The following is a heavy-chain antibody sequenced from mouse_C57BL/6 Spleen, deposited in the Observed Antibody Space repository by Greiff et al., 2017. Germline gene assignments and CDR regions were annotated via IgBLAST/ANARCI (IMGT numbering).Heavy chain of an antibody. D-gene: IGHD2-5*01. CDR3: ARSYYSNYGYFGV. V-gene: IGHV1-69*01. CDR1: GYTFTSYW. CDR2: IDTSTSYT. Sequence: QVQLQQSGAELVMPGASVKLSCKASGYTFTSYWMHWVKQRPGQGLEWIGEIDTSTSYTNYNQKFKGKSTLTVDKSSSSAYMQLSSLTSEDSAVYYCARSYYSNYGYFGVWGTGTTVTVAS. J-gene: IGHJ1*03.